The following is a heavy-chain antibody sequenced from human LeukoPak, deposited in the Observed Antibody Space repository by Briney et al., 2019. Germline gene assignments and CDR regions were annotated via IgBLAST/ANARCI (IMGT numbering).Heavy chain of an antibody. CDR2: IYHSGST. Sequence: SETRSLTSAVSGGSISSSNWWSWVRQPPGKGLEWIGEIYHSGSTNYNPSLKSRVTIAVDKSKNQFSLKLSSVTAADTAVYYCARETGDTPFDYWGQGTLVTVSS. J-gene: IGHJ4*02. CDR1: GGSISSSNW. CDR3: ARETGDTPFDY. V-gene: IGHV4-4*02. D-gene: IGHD4-17*01.